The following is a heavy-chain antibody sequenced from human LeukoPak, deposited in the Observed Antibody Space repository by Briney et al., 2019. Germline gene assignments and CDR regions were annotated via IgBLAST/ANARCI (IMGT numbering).Heavy chain of an antibody. CDR1: GGSISSTNW. D-gene: IGHD2-15*01. J-gene: IGHJ6*03. CDR3: ARVGGYYYYYYMDV. CDR2: IYYSGST. Sequence: ASETLSLTCTVSGGSISSTNWWSWVRQPPGKGLEWIGYIYYSGSTNYNPSLKSRVTISVDTSKNQFSLKLSSVTAADTAVYYCARVGGYYYYYYMDVWGKGTTVTVSS. V-gene: IGHV4-4*02.